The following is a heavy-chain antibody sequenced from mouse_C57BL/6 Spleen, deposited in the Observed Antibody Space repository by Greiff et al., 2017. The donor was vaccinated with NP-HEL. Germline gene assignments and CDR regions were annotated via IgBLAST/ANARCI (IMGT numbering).Heavy chain of an antibody. CDR3: ARSTYYGRSPFDV. D-gene: IGHD1-1*01. CDR1: GYTFTSYW. CDR2: IDPSDSYT. Sequence: VQLQQPGAELVMPGASVKLSCKASGYTFTSYWMHWVKQRPGQGLEWIGEIDPSDSYTNYNQKFKGKSTLTVDKSPSTAYMQLSSLTSEDSAVYYCARSTYYGRSPFDVWGTGTTVTVSS. V-gene: IGHV1-69*01. J-gene: IGHJ1*03.